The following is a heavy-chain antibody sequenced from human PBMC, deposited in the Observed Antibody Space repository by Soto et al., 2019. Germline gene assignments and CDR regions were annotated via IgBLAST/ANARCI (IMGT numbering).Heavy chain of an antibody. D-gene: IGHD3-10*01. CDR1: DFDFSSYG. Sequence: PGGSLRLSCAAYDFDFSSYGIHWVRQAPGKGLEWVAASSYDGRETFYADSAKGRFTVSKEMSKNTAFLQMNALRHEDTAVYFCARDSGWPILNFDNWGQGTPVTVS. V-gene: IGHV3-30*03. CDR2: SSYDGRET. J-gene: IGHJ4*02. CDR3: ARDSGWPILNFDN.